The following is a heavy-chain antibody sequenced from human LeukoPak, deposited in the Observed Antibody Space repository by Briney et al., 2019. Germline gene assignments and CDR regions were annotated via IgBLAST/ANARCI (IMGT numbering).Heavy chain of an antibody. CDR1: GGSISSSSYY. Sequence: KPSETLSLTCTVSGGSISSSSYYWGWIRQPPGKGLEWIGSIYYSGSTYYNPSLKSRVTISVDTSKNQFSLKLSSVTAADTAVYYCATSGYDTSPEYRGQGTLVTVSS. J-gene: IGHJ4*02. CDR3: ATSGYDTSPEY. V-gene: IGHV4-39*01. CDR2: IYYSGST. D-gene: IGHD5-12*01.